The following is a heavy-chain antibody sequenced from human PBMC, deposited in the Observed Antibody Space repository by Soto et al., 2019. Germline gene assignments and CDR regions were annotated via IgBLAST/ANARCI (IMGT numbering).Heavy chain of an antibody. J-gene: IGHJ4*02. Sequence: QGQVVQSGPAKQEPGSSVKVSCRASGIMSSGYGFSWVRQAPGQGLEWVGMINPILDSTHYAQNLQGRVSLSVDKSTETAYLEVTRLRLEETAIYFCATMKRARLGSWGRGTVVTVSS. CDR2: INPILDST. CDR3: ATMKRARLGS. CDR1: GIMSSGYG. V-gene: IGHV1-69*09. D-gene: IGHD6-25*01.